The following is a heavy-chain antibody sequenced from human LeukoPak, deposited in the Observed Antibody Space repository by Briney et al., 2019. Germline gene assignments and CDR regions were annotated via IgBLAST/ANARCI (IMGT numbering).Heavy chain of an antibody. J-gene: IGHJ4*02. CDR3: AKTGSSRFDY. D-gene: IGHD1-26*01. Sequence: GGSLTLSCAASGFTFSSYAMSWVRQAPGKGLEWVSAFSGSGGSTYYADSVKGQFNISRDNSKNTLYLQMNSLRAEDTAVYYCAKTGSSRFDYWGQGTLVTVSS. CDR1: GFTFSSYA. CDR2: FSGSGGST. V-gene: IGHV3-23*01.